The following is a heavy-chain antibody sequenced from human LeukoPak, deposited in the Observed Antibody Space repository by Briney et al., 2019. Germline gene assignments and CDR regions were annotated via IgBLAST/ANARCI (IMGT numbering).Heavy chain of an antibody. V-gene: IGHV4-34*01. J-gene: IGHJ4*02. CDR2: INHSGST. CDR3: ARGGGSGYYYFAPIWYFDY. D-gene: IGHD3-22*01. Sequence: PSETLSLTCAVYGGSFSGYYWSWIRQPPGKGLEWIGDINHSGSTNYNPSLKSRVTISVDTSKNQFSLKLSSVTAADTAVYYCARGGGSGYYYFAPIWYFDYWGQGTLVTVSS. CDR1: GGSFSGYY.